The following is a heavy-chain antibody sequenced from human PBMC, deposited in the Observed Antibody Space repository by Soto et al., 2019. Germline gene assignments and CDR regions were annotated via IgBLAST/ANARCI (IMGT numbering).Heavy chain of an antibody. CDR3: ARDGGGYYGSETNDAFDI. J-gene: IGHJ3*02. V-gene: IGHV1-18*01. D-gene: IGHD3-10*01. CDR1: GYTFTSYG. Sequence: ASVKVSCKASGYTFTSYGISWVRQAPGQGLEWMGWISAYNGNTNYAQKLQGRVTMTTDTSTSTAYMELRSLRSDDTAVYYCARDGGGYYGSETNDAFDIWGKGKMVTV. CDR2: ISAYNGNT.